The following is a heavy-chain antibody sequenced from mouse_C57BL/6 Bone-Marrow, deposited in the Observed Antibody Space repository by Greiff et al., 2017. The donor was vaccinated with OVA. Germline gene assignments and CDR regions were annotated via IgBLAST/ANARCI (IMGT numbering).Heavy chain of an antibody. V-gene: IGHV14-4*01. D-gene: IGHD2-2*01. CDR1: GFNIKDDY. CDR2: IDPENGDT. J-gene: IGHJ2*01. CDR3: TTSTMVTTGGDFDY. Sequence: EVQLQQSGAELVRPGASVKLSCTASGFNIKDDYMHWVKQRPEQGLEWIGWIDPENGDTEYASKFQGKATITADTSSNTAYLQLSSLTSEDTAFYYCTTSTMVTTGGDFDYWGQGTTLTVSS.